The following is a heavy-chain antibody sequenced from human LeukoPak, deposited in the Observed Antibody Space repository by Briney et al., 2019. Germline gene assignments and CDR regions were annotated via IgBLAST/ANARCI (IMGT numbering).Heavy chain of an antibody. D-gene: IGHD3-10*01. V-gene: IGHV4-59*12. CDR2: IHYTGST. J-gene: IGHJ3*02. CDR1: GGSFSNYY. CDR3: ARDPDYYGSGSYEDAFDI. Sequence: PSETLSLTCAVYGGSFSNYYWSWIRQPPGKGLECIGYIHYTGSTNYNPSLKSRVTMSVDTSKNQFSLKLSSVTAADTAVYYCARDPDYYGSGSYEDAFDIWGQGTMVTVSS.